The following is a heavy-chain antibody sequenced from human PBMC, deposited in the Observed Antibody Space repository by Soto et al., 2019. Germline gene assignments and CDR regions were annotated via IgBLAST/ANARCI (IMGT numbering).Heavy chain of an antibody. CDR3: ARYRGGDYYFFYIDV. D-gene: IGHD2-21*01. V-gene: IGHV4-59*01. CDR1: GGSISGYY. J-gene: IGHJ6*03. Sequence: SETLSLTCTVSGGSISGYYWTWIRQPPGKGFVWIGYIYHSGSTNFNPSLKSRVTITVDTFKNQFSLKLTSVTAADTAMYYCARYRGGDYYFFYIDVWGKGTAVTVSS. CDR2: IYHSGST.